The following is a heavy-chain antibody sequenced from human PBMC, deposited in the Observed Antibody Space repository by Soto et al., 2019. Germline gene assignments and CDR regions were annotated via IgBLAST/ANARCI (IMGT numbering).Heavy chain of an antibody. D-gene: IGHD2-15*01. CDR1: GGSISSSSYY. CDR3: ARSHPSRVVVVAATRGGIDY. CDR2: IYYSGST. J-gene: IGHJ4*02. Sequence: SETLSLTCTVSGGSISSSSYYWGWIRQPPGKGLEWIGSIYYSGSTYYNPSLKSRVTISVDTSKNQFSLKLSSVTAADTAVYYCARSHPSRVVVVAATRGGIDYWGQGTLVTVSS. V-gene: IGHV4-39*01.